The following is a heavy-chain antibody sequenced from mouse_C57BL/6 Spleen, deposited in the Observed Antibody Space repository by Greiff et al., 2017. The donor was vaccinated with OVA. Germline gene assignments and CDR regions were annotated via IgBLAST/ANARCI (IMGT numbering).Heavy chain of an antibody. CDR2: IYPGNSDT. CDR3: TREFITTVVAHYYAMDY. V-gene: IGHV1-5*01. CDR1: GYTFTSYW. J-gene: IGHJ4*01. D-gene: IGHD1-1*01. Sequence: EVQLQQSGTVLARPGASVKMSCKTSGYTFTSYWMHWVKQRPGQGLEWIGAIYPGNSDTSYNQKFKGKAKLTAVTSASTAYMELSSLTNEDSAVYYCTREFITTVVAHYYAMDYWGQGTSVTVSS.